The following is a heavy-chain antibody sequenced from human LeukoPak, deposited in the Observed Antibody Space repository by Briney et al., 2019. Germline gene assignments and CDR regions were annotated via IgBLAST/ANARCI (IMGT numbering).Heavy chain of an antibody. V-gene: IGHV1-18*01. D-gene: IGHD3-9*01. Sequence: GASVKVSCKAAGYTFNRHGITWVRQAPGQGLEWMGWINPYNGNTDYAQKFQGRVTMTTDTSTSTAYMELRSLRSDDTAVYYCARLTGYSSESWFDPWGQGTLVTVSS. CDR2: INPYNGNT. J-gene: IGHJ5*02. CDR1: GYTFNRHG. CDR3: ARLTGYSSESWFDP.